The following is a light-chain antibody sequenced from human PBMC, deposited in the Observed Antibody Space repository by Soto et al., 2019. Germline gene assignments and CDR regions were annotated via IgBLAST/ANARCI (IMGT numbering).Light chain of an antibody. CDR3: QHYGT. CDR2: GAS. J-gene: IGKJ3*01. Sequence: EIVMTQSPATLSVSPGERATLSCRASQSISDTLAWYQQKPGQAPRLLIYGASSRATGIPDRFSGSGSGTDFTLTVSRLEPEDFAVYFCQHYGTFGPGTKVDIK. V-gene: IGKV3-20*01. CDR1: QSISDT.